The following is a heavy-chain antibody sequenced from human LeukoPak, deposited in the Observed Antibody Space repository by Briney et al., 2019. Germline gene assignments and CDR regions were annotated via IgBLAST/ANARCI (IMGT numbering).Heavy chain of an antibody. J-gene: IGHJ4*02. Sequence: GGSLRLSCAASGFTFSSYAMSWVCQAPGKGLEWVSAISGSGGSTYYADSVKGRFTISRDNSKNTLYLQMNSLRAEDTAVYYCAKGRRAAQGYYFDYWGQGTLVTVSS. CDR2: ISGSGGST. CDR1: GFTFSSYA. CDR3: AKGRRAAQGYYFDY. V-gene: IGHV3-23*01. D-gene: IGHD2-15*01.